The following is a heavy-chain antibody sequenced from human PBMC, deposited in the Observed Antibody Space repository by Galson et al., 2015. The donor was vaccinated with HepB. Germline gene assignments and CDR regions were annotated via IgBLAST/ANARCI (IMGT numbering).Heavy chain of an antibody. CDR3: AKDLSHFGYYSNYVGTLFDP. J-gene: IGHJ5*02. CDR2: ISGSGGST. CDR1: GFTFSSYA. D-gene: IGHD4-11*01. V-gene: IGHV3-23*01. Sequence: SLRLSCAASGFTFSSYAMSWVRQAPGKGLEWVSAISGSGGSTYYADSVKGRFTISRDNSKNTLYLQMNSLRAEDTAVYYCAKDLSHFGYYSNYVGTLFDPWGQGTLVTVSS.